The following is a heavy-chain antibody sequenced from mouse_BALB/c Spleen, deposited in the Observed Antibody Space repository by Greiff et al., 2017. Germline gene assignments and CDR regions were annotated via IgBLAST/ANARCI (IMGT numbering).Heavy chain of an antibody. CDR3: ASSDDGYYEFAY. V-gene: IGHV3-8*02. J-gene: IGHJ3*01. CDR1: CDSIPSGY. Sequence: VQLQQSGPSLVKPSQTLSLTLPVSCDSIPSGYWNWIRTFPGNKLEYMGYISYSGSTYYNPSLKSRISITRDTSKNQYYLQLNSVTTEDTATYYCASSDDGYYEFAYWGQGTLVTVSA. D-gene: IGHD2-3*01. CDR2: ISYSGST.